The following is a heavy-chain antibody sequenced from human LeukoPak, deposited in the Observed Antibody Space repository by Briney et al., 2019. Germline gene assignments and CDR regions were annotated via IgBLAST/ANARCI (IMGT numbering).Heavy chain of an antibody. CDR2: ISSSSSTI. D-gene: IGHD6-13*01. V-gene: IGHV3-48*02. Sequence: GGSLRLSCAASGFTFSSYSMNWVRQAPGKGLEWVSYISSSSSTIYYADSVKGRFTISRDNAKNSLYLQMNSLRDEDTAVYYCARDSTYSSSWYSDYWGQGTLVTVSS. J-gene: IGHJ4*02. CDR1: GFTFSSYS. CDR3: ARDSTYSSSWYSDY.